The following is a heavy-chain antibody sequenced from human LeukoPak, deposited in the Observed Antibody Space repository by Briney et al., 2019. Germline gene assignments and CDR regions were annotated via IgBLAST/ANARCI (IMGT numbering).Heavy chain of an antibody. CDR1: GYIFTSRG. CDR2: ISAYNGNT. V-gene: IGHV1-18*01. Sequence: ASVKVSCKASGYIFTSRGITWVRQAPGQGLEWMGWISAYNGNTNYAQNVEGRVTVTRDTATSTAYMELRSLRSDDTAVYFCARDLPGAAVEGTTRGMDVWGQGTTVTVSS. CDR3: ARDLPGAAVEGTTRGMDV. J-gene: IGHJ6*02. D-gene: IGHD6-19*01.